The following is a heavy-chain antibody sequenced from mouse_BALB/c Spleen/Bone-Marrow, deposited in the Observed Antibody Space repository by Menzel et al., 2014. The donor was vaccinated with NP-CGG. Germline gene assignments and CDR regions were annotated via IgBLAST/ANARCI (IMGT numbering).Heavy chain of an antibody. CDR2: ISSGGSYT. D-gene: IGHD2-1*01. V-gene: IGHV5-9-1*01. Sequence: EVKLVESGGGLVKPGGSLKLSCAASGFSFSSYAISWVRQTPEKRLEWVATISSGGSYTYYPDSVKGRFTISRDNAKNTLYLQMSSLRSEDTAMYYCARLRDGNYREFAYWGQGTLVTVSA. CDR3: ARLRDGNYREFAY. CDR1: GFSFSSYA. J-gene: IGHJ3*01.